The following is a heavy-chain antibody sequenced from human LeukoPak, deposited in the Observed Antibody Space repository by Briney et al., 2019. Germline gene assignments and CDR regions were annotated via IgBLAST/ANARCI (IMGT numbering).Heavy chain of an antibody. V-gene: IGHV3-30*02. CDR1: GFTFRSLG. J-gene: IGHJ5*02. D-gene: IGHD3-3*02. CDR2: VESDGTTK. Sequence: GGSLRLSCPASGFTFRSLGMHWVRQAPGKGLEWVAFVESDGTTKYYADSVKGRFSISRDNSKNTLFLQMNSLRADDTSMYYCVTDLHGINWYVHWGQGTLVTVSS. CDR3: VTDLHGINWYVH.